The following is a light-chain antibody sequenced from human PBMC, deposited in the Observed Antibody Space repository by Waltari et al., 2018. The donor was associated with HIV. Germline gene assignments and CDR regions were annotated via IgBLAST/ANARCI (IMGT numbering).Light chain of an antibody. J-gene: IGLJ3*02. Sequence: QSALTQPASVSGNPGQSVTITCTGTDIDIGNYNLVSWFQQHPGKAPKLLIYDVSKWPAVVSRLFSGAKSGYVASLTISGLLTEDESSYYCLTYVSKTSAWQFGGGTYLTV. CDR2: DVS. CDR1: DIDIGNYNL. CDR3: LTYVSKTSAWQ. V-gene: IGLV2-23*02.